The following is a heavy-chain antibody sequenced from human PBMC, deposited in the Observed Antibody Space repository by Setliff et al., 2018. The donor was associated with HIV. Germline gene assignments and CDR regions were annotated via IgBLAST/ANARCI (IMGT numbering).Heavy chain of an antibody. CDR3: ARGGPPLEWSKYYFDF. J-gene: IGHJ4*02. CDR2: VGTASDT. D-gene: IGHD3-3*01. V-gene: IGHV3-13*01. CDR1: GFTFGDSD. Sequence: GESLRLSCAASGFTFGDSDMHWVRQVSGQGLEWVAGVGTASDTFYPDSVKGRFTISRDNAHNSFYLQMNNLRAGDTAVYYCARGGPPLEWSKYYFDFWGQGILVTSPQ.